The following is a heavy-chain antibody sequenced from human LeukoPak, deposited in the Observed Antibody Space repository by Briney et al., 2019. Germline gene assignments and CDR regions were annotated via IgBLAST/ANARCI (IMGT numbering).Heavy chain of an antibody. CDR1: GYTFTGYY. CDR2: INPNSGGT. D-gene: IGHD3-3*02. V-gene: IGHV1-2*02. CDR3: ARDPFSGGWYDC. J-gene: IGHJ5*01. Sequence: ASVKVSCKASGYTFTGYYMHWVRQAPGQGLEWMGWINPNSGGTNYAQKFQGRVTMTRDTSISTAYMELSRLTSDDTAVYFCARDPFSGGWYDCWGQGTLVTVSS.